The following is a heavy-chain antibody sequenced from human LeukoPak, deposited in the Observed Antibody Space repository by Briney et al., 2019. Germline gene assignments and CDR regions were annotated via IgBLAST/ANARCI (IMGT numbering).Heavy chain of an antibody. Sequence: SETLSLTCTVSGDSISSSSYYWGWIRQPPGKGLEWIGSIYYSGGTYYNPSLKSRVTISVDTSKNQFSLKLSSVTAADTAVYYCARASVDTYYYDSSGYYSEAFDIWGQGTTVTVSS. CDR1: GDSISSSSYY. V-gene: IGHV4-39*07. J-gene: IGHJ3*02. CDR2: IYYSGGT. CDR3: ARASVDTYYYDSSGYYSEAFDI. D-gene: IGHD3-22*01.